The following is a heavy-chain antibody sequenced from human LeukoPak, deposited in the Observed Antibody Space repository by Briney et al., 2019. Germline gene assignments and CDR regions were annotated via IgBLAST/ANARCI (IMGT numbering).Heavy chain of an antibody. D-gene: IGHD1-26*01. CDR1: GFTFSDYY. V-gene: IGHV3-11*06. Sequence: GGSLRLSCAASGFTFSDYYMSWIRQAPGKGLEWVSYISSSSSYTNYADSVKGRFTISRDNAKNSLYLQMNSLRAEDTAVYYCASIERSSGCPMNYWGQGTLVTVSS. CDR2: ISSSSSYT. CDR3: ASIERSSGCPMNY. J-gene: IGHJ4*02.